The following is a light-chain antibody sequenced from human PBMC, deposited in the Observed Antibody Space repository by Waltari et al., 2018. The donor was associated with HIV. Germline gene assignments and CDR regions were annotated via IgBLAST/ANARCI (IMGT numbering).Light chain of an antibody. Sequence: QSALTQPPSVSGSPGQSVTISCTGTSSDVGSYNRVSWYQQPPGTAPKLMIYEFSNRPSGFPDRFSGSKSGNTASLTISGLQAEDEADYYCSLYTSSSTYVFGTGTKVTVL. CDR1: SSDVGSYNR. V-gene: IGLV2-18*01. CDR3: SLYTSSSTYV. CDR2: EFS. J-gene: IGLJ1*01.